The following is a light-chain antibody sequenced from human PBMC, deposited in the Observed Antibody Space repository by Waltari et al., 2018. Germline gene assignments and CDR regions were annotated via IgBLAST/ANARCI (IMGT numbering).Light chain of an antibody. CDR3: ASYTSTNTVI. CDR1: SSDIGGYHY. J-gene: IGLJ2*01. CDR2: DVA. V-gene: IGLV2-14*03. Sequence: QSALTQPASVSASPGQSITISCTGTSSDIGGYHYASWYQQHPGKVPTLMIYDVARWPSGVSNRFSGSKSGNTASLTISGLQAEDEADYYCASYTSTNTVIFGGGTKVTVL.